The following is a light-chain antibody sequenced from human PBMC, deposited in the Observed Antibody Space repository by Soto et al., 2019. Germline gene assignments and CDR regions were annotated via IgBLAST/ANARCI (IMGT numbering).Light chain of an antibody. Sequence: IQLTQSPSFLSASVGDRVSITCRASQGISSYLAWYQQKPGKAPKLLIYAVSTLQSGVPSRFSGTESGTEFTLIIISLQPEDFATYYCQQLKSYPQSTFGGGTKVEIK. J-gene: IGKJ4*02. CDR2: AVS. CDR1: QGISSY. V-gene: IGKV1-9*01. CDR3: QQLKSYPQST.